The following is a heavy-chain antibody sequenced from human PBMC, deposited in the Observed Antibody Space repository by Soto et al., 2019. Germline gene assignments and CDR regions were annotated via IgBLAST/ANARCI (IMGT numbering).Heavy chain of an antibody. CDR1: GGSVSSGGYY. CDR3: ARRGERAAATNWVDP. D-gene: IGHD6-13*01. V-gene: IGHV4-39*01. J-gene: IGHJ5*02. CDR2: MFHSGTK. Sequence: QVQLRESGPRLVKPSETLSLTCSVSGGSVSSGGYYWGWIRQTPGKGLEWIASMFHSGTKDYNPSLNSRETKSVDTPRTELSLKLSSSTAADTAVYYWARRGERAAATNWVDPWGQGILVIVSS.